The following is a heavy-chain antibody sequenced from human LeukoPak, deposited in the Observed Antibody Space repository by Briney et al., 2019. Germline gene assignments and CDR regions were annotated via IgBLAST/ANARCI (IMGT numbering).Heavy chain of an antibody. CDR3: ARHSVGATMAY. CDR2: INHSGST. J-gene: IGHJ4*01. V-gene: IGHV4-34*01. Sequence: PSETLSLTCAVYGGSFSGYYWSWIRQPPGKGLEWIGEINHSGSTNYNPSLKSRVTISVDTSKNQFSLKLGSVTAADTAVYYCARHSVGATMAYWGHGTLVTVSS. D-gene: IGHD1-26*01. CDR1: GGSFSGYY.